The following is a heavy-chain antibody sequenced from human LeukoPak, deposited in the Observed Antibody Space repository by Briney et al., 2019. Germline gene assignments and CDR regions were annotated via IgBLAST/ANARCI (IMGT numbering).Heavy chain of an antibody. CDR1: GFTFSSYA. CDR3: ALYFYDSSGYPSFDY. J-gene: IGHJ4*02. D-gene: IGHD3-22*01. CDR2: ISYDGSNK. V-gene: IGHV3-30-3*01. Sequence: GRSLRLSCAASGFTFSSYAMHWVRQAPGKGLEWVAVISYDGSNKYYADSVKGRFTISRDNAKNSLYLEVNSLRDEDTALYYCALYFYDSSGYPSFDYWGQGTLVSVSS.